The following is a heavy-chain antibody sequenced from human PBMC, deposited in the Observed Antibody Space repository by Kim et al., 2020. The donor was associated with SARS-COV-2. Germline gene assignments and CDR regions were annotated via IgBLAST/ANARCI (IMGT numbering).Heavy chain of an antibody. Sequence: SETLSLTCAVYGGSFSGYYWSWIRQPPGKGLEWIGEINHSGSTNYNPSLKSRVTISVDTSKNQFSLKLSSVTAADTAVYYCARWPRGLGSYVRYSYYGMDVWGQGTTVTVSS. CDR2: INHSGST. V-gene: IGHV4-34*01. J-gene: IGHJ6*02. CDR3: ARWPRGLGSYVRYSYYGMDV. D-gene: IGHD3-10*01. CDR1: GGSFSGYY.